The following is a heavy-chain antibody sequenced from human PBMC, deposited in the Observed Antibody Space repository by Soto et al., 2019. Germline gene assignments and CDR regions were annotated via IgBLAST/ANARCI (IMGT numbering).Heavy chain of an antibody. CDR1: GGTFSSYA. V-gene: IGHV1-69*06. Sequence: QVQLVQSGAEVKKPGSSVKVSCKASGGTFSSYAISWVRQAPGQGLEWMGGIIPIFGTANYAQKFQGRVTISAKKSTSTAYMELSSLISEDTAVYYCAATVRGVTPFNFDYWGQGTLVTVSS. J-gene: IGHJ4*02. CDR2: IIPIFGTA. D-gene: IGHD3-10*01. CDR3: AATVRGVTPFNFDY.